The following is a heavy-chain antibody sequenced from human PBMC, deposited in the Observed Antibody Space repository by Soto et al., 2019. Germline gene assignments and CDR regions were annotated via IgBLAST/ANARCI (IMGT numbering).Heavy chain of an antibody. CDR2: IKSKTDGGTT. V-gene: IGHV3-15*01. J-gene: IGHJ4*02. Sequence: EVQLVESGGGLVKPGGSLRLSCAASGFTFSNAWMSWVRQAPGKGLEWDGRIKSKTDGGTTDYAAPVKGRFTISRDDSKNTLYLQMNSLKTEDTAVYYCTTGARLDNYWGQGTLVTVSS. CDR1: GFTFSNAW. D-gene: IGHD4-17*01. CDR3: TTGARLDNY.